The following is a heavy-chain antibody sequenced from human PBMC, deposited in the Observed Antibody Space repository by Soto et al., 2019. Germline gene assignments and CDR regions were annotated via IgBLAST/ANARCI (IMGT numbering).Heavy chain of an antibody. D-gene: IGHD1-26*01. Sequence: SETLSLTCTVSGGSISSGGYYWGWIRQHPGKGLEWIGYIYYSGITYYNPSLKSRVTISVDTSKNQFSLKLSSVTAADTAVYYCARGLITGSQYSGGWYYFDSWGQGTQVTVS. CDR1: GGSISSGGYY. J-gene: IGHJ4*02. CDR3: ARGLITGSQYSGGWYYFDS. V-gene: IGHV4-31*03. CDR2: IYYSGIT.